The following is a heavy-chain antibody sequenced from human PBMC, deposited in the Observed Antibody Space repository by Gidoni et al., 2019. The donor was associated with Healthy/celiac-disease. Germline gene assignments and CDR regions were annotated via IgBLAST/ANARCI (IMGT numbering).Heavy chain of an antibody. CDR1: GFSLRNYW. D-gene: IGHD1-26*01. V-gene: IGHV3-74*01. Sequence: EVQLVESGGGLVQPGGSLRLSRAASGFSLRNYWMHWGRQGPGKGLVWVSRVDGDGSSTSYADSVKGRFTISRDNAKNMLYLQMNSLRVEDTAVYYCASEAKGGYWGQGTLVTVSS. J-gene: IGHJ4*02. CDR2: VDGDGSST. CDR3: ASEAKGGY.